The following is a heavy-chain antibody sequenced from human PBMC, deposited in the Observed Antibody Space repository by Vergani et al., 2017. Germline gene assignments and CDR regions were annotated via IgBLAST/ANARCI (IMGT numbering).Heavy chain of an antibody. CDR1: EFIFSNYA. Sequence: EVQLLESGGGLVQPGGSLRLTCAASEFIFSNYAMNWVRQAPGKGLEWVSGISGSGVSAYYTDSVKGRFTISRDNSKNMLFLQMNNLRTEDTAIYYCAKQYFVSGNYLFDYWGQGTLVNVSS. CDR2: ISGSGVSA. D-gene: IGHD3-10*01. J-gene: IGHJ4*02. CDR3: AKQYFVSGNYLFDY. V-gene: IGHV3-23*01.